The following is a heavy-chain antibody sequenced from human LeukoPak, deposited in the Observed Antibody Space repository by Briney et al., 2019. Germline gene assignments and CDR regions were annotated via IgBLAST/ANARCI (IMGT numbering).Heavy chain of an antibody. Sequence: ASVKVTCKVSGYTLTELSMHWVRRAPGKGLEWMGGFDPEDGETIYAQKFQGRVTMTEDTSTDTAYMELSSLRSEDTAVYHCATDPYYYDSRGDYWGQGTLVTVSS. D-gene: IGHD3-22*01. J-gene: IGHJ4*02. CDR1: GYTLTELS. CDR3: ATDPYYYDSRGDY. CDR2: FDPEDGET. V-gene: IGHV1-24*01.